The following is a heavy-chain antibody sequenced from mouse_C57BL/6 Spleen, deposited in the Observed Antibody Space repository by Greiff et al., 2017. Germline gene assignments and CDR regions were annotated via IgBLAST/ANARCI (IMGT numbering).Heavy chain of an antibody. J-gene: IGHJ3*01. Sequence: QVQLQQPGAELVKPGASVKLSCKASGYTFTSYWMHWVKQRPGQGLEWIGMIHPNSGSTNYNEKFKSKVTLTVDKSSSTAYMQHSSLTSEDSAVYYCARYDYDGWFAYWGQGTLVTVSA. CDR2: IHPNSGST. CDR3: ARYDYDGWFAY. V-gene: IGHV1-64*01. D-gene: IGHD2-4*01. CDR1: GYTFTSYW.